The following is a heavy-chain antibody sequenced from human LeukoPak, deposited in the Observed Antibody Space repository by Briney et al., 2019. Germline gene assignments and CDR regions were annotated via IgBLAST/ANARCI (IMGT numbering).Heavy chain of an antibody. Sequence: GGSLRLSCAASGFTFSSYGMHWVRQAPGKGLEWVAFIRYDGSNKYYADSVKGRFTISRDNSKNTLYLQMNSLRAEDTAVYYCAKDTYYYNSRGDYFDYWGQGTLVTVSS. D-gene: IGHD3-22*01. CDR1: GFTFSSYG. CDR2: IRYDGSNK. CDR3: AKDTYYYNSRGDYFDY. V-gene: IGHV3-30*02. J-gene: IGHJ4*02.